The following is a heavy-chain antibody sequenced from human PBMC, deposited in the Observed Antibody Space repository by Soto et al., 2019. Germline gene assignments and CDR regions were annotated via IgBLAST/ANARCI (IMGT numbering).Heavy chain of an antibody. V-gene: IGHV4-38-2*02. CDR3: AREKVGTTFFDN. D-gene: IGHD1-1*01. CDR2: IYPSVSS. CDR1: GFAISRGYY. J-gene: IGHJ4*02. Sequence: SETLSLTCSVAGFAISRGYYWSWVRQPPGKGLEWIGSIYPSVSSYHNPSLETRVRLSIDTSKNQFTLNLTSVTAADTALYYCAREKVGTTFFDNWGQGIQVTVSS.